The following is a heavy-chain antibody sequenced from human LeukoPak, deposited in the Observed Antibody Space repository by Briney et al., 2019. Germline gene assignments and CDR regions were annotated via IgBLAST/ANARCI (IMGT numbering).Heavy chain of an antibody. CDR2: ISSGTTTI. Sequence: GGSLRLSCTASGFTFSSYEMNWVRQAPGKGLEWVSYISSGTTTIYYADSVKGRFTISRDNAKNSLYLQMNSLRAEDTAVYYCARRYCSSSSCTLDYWGQGTLVNVSP. V-gene: IGHV3-48*03. CDR1: GFTFSSYE. D-gene: IGHD2-2*01. CDR3: ARRYCSSSSCTLDY. J-gene: IGHJ4*02.